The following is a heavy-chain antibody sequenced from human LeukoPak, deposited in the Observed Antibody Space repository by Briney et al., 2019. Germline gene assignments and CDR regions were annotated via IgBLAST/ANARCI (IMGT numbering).Heavy chain of an antibody. CDR1: EFTFSNYD. J-gene: IGHJ4*02. CDR3: AKDQAVAGHPLDY. D-gene: IGHD6-19*01. V-gene: IGHV3-30*02. Sequence: GGSLRLSCAASEFTFSNYDMHWVRQAPGKGLEWVAFIRYDGNNKYYADSVKVRFTISRDNSKNTLYLQMNSLRAEDTAVYYCAKDQAVAGHPLDYWGQGTLVTVSS. CDR2: IRYDGNNK.